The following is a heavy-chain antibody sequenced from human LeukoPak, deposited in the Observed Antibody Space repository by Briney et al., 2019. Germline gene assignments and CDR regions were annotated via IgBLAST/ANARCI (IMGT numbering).Heavy chain of an antibody. CDR2: FDPEDGET. V-gene: IGHV1-24*01. J-gene: IGHJ4*02. CDR3: ATGFSHAAATKHLDLDY. CDR1: GFTFSSYA. D-gene: IGHD6-13*01. Sequence: GGSLRLSCAASGFTFSSYAMHWVRQAPGKGLEWMGGFDPEDGETIYAQKFQGRVTMTEDTSTDTAYMELSSLRSEDTAVYYCATGFSHAAATKHLDLDYWGQGTLVTVSS.